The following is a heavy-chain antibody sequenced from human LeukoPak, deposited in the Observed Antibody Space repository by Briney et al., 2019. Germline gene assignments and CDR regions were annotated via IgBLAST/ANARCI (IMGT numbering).Heavy chain of an antibody. CDR3: ARDRYSSGWYYFDY. D-gene: IGHD6-19*01. CDR1: GFTFSSYA. V-gene: IGHV3-30*04. J-gene: IGHJ4*02. Sequence: PGGSLRLSCAASGFTFSSYAMHWVRQAPGKGLEWVAVMSYDGSNKYYADSVKGRFTISRDNSKNTLYLQMNSLRAEDTAVYYCARDRYSSGWYYFDYWGQGTLVTVSS. CDR2: MSYDGSNK.